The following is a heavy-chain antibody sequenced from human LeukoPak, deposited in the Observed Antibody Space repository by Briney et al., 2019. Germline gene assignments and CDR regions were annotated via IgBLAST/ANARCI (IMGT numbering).Heavy chain of an antibody. J-gene: IGHJ4*02. Sequence: GGTLRLSCAASGFTFSSYGMSWVRQAPGKGLEWVSAISGSGGSTYYADSVKGRFAISRDNSKNTLYLQMNSLRAEDTAVYYCAKGPYYYDSSGYYGNWGQGTLVTVSS. CDR1: GFTFSSYG. V-gene: IGHV3-23*01. CDR3: AKGPYYYDSSGYYGN. CDR2: ISGSGGST. D-gene: IGHD3-22*01.